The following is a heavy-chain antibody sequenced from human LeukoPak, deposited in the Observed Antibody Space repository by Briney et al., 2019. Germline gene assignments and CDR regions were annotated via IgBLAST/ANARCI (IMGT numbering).Heavy chain of an antibody. J-gene: IGHJ4*02. CDR1: GFRFSSHS. D-gene: IGHD4-11*01. CDR2: TRSKAYGGTT. Sequence: QPGGSLRLSCVVSGFRFSSHSMNWFRQAPGKGLEWVGFTRSKAYGGTTEYAASVKGRFTISRDDSKSIAYLQMNSLKTEDTAVYYCTRDLHDYSNYWGQGTLVTVSS. CDR3: TRDLHDYSNY. V-gene: IGHV3-49*03.